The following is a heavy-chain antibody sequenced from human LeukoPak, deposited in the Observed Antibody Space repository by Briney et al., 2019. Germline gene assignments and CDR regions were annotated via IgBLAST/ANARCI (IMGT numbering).Heavy chain of an antibody. CDR1: GFTFSNAW. CDR2: IKSKTDGGTT. V-gene: IGHV3-15*01. D-gene: IGHD2-2*01. CDR3: TTVRCSSTSCYLDY. Sequence: GGSLRLSCAASGFTFSNAWMSWVRQAPGKGREWVGPIKSKTDGGTTDYAAPVKGRFTISRDDSKNTLYLQMNSLKTEDTAVYYCTTVRCSSTSCYLDYWGQGTLVTVSS. J-gene: IGHJ4*02.